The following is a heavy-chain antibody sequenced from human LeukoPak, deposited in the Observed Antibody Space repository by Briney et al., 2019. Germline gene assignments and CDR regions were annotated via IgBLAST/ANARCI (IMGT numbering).Heavy chain of an antibody. CDR3: ARGCRVVPGVHNVGMTSYYNGMDV. CDR1: GYTFSSYY. J-gene: IGHJ6*02. D-gene: IGHD2-2*01. V-gene: IGHV1-46*01. Sequence: GASVKVSCKPSGYTFSSYYIHWVRQAPGQGLEWMGIINPSGGDTSYAQKFQGRVTTTRYPSTSTVYMEVVSLRPEDTAVYYCARGCRVVPGVHNVGMTSYYNGMDVWGQGTTVTVSS. CDR2: INPSGGDT.